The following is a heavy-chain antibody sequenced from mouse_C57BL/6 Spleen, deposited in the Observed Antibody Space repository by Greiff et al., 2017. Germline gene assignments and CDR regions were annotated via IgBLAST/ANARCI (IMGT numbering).Heavy chain of an antibody. CDR2: ISDGGSYT. J-gene: IGHJ3*01. CDR1: GFTFSSYA. CDR3: AREGEGLRPWFAY. D-gene: IGHD2-4*01. Sequence: EVMLVESGGGLVKPGGSLKLSCAASGFTFSSYAMSWVRQTPEKRLEWVATISDGGSYTYYPDNVKGRFTISRDNAKNNLYLQMSHLKSEDTAMYYCAREGEGLRPWFAYWGQGTLVTVSA. V-gene: IGHV5-4*01.